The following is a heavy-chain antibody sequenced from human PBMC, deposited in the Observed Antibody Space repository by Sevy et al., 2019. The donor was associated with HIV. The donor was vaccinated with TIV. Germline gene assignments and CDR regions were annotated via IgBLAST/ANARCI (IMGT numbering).Heavy chain of an antibody. D-gene: IGHD2-15*01. V-gene: IGHV1-24*01. Sequence: ASVKVSCKVSGYTLTKLSIHWVRQASGKGLEWMGEFAPQYGETIYAQRFQGRLTMTEDTSPDTAFMELSSLTSEDTAIYYCTTVGLRYYSGSSSYQGDWFDPWGQGTLVTVSS. J-gene: IGHJ5*02. CDR2: FAPQYGET. CDR3: TTVGLRYYSGSSSYQGDWFDP. CDR1: GYTLTKLS.